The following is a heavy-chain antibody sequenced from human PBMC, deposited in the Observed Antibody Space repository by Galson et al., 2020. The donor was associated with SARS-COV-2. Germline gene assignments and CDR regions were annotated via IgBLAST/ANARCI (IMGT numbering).Heavy chain of an antibody. Sequence: GESLKISCAASGFTFKSHAMHWVRQAPGKGLEWVAQIWYDGSNKYYVDSVKGRFTISRDNSENTLYLQMSNLRAEDTAIYYCARDGQSRGGWAFDYWGQGTLVTVSS. D-gene: IGHD6-19*01. V-gene: IGHV3-33*01. CDR3: ARDGQSRGGWAFDY. CDR2: IWYDGSNK. CDR1: GFTFKSHA. J-gene: IGHJ4*02.